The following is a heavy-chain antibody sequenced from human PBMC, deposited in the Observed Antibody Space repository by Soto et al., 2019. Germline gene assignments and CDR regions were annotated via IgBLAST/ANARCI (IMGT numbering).Heavy chain of an antibody. D-gene: IGHD6-19*01. V-gene: IGHV3-66*01. J-gene: IGHJ4*02. Sequence: EVPLVESGGGLVQPGGSLRLACAGSGFTVTDSYLSWVRQAPGKGLEWVSSIYLSGSTYYADSVKGRITISRDISKNTVFLQMNSLRVEDTAVYYCAREASGSGWWSQGSFESWGQGTLVTVSS. CDR2: IYLSGST. CDR1: GFTVTDSY. CDR3: AREASGSGWWSQGSFES.